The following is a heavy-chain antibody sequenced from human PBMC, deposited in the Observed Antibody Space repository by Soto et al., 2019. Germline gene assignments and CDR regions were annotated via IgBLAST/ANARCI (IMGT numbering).Heavy chain of an antibody. Sequence: QVQVVQSGAEVKKPGSSVKISCKASGRIFSSFPTSWVRQVPGQGLEWMGGVISASGSVTYAPKCQGRVTMTAVNSAGIAYLELTSLTSEDTAIYYCARVGSRDAYNYVLDQWGPGTMVTVSS. J-gene: IGHJ1*01. CDR3: ARVGSRDAYNYVLDQ. CDR1: GRIFSSFP. V-gene: IGHV1-69*06. D-gene: IGHD5-18*01. CDR2: VISASGSV.